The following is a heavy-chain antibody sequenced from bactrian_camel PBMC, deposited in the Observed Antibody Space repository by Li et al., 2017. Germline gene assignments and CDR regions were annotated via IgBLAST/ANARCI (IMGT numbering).Heavy chain of an antibody. V-gene: IGHV3S53*01. J-gene: IGHJ4*01. CDR3: ASSPLKPKPWTAVSEYNT. CDR1: HTRSSNC. D-gene: IGHD8*01. CDR2: IDSGGRT. Sequence: HVQLVESGGGSVQAGGSLRLSCGHTRSSNCMAWFRQTPGKEREGVAAIDSGGRTSYGDSVKGRVTISKDNAKNTLYLQMNSLKPEDTAIYYCASSPLKPKPWTAVSEYNTWGQGTQVTVS.